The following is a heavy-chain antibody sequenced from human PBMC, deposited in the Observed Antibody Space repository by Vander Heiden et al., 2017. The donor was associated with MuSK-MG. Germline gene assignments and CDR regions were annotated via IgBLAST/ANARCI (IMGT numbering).Heavy chain of an antibody. CDR1: GGSFSGYY. Sequence: QVQLQQWGAGLLKPSETLSLNCAAYGGSFSGYYWSWIRQPPGEGLEWIGEINHSGSTNYNPSLKSRVTISVDTSKNQFSLKLSSVTAADTAVYYCARGGSYRPYYFDYWGQGTLVTVSS. CDR3: ARGGSYRPYYFDY. V-gene: IGHV4-34*01. CDR2: INHSGST. D-gene: IGHD3-16*02. J-gene: IGHJ4*02.